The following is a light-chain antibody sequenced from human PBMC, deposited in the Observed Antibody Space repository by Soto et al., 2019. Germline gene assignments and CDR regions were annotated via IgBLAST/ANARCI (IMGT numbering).Light chain of an antibody. Sequence: QAVVTQPPSVSGAPGQRVTISCTGSSSNIGAGYDVHWYQQLPGTAPKLLIYGNSNRPSGVPDRFSGSKSGTSASLAITGLQAEDEADCYCQSYDSSLSGYVVFGGGTQLTVL. V-gene: IGLV1-40*01. J-gene: IGLJ2*01. CDR3: QSYDSSLSGYVV. CDR2: GNS. CDR1: SSNIGAGYD.